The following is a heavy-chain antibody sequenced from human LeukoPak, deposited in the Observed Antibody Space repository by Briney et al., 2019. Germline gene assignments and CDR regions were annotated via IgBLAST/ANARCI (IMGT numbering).Heavy chain of an antibody. CDR3: ARERGTGTTDY. D-gene: IGHD1-7*01. Sequence: PSETLSLTCTVSGGSISSYYWSWIRQPPGKGLEWIGYIYYSGSTNYNPSLKSRVTISVDTSKNQFSLKLGSVTAADTAVYYCARERGTGTTDYWGQGTLVTVYS. CDR1: GGSISSYY. J-gene: IGHJ4*02. V-gene: IGHV4-59*01. CDR2: IYYSGST.